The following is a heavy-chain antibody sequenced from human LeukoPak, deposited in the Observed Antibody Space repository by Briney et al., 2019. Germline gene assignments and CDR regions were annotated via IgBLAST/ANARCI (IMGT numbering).Heavy chain of an antibody. V-gene: IGHV3-23*01. D-gene: IGHD1-26*01. Sequence: GGSLRLSCAASGFTFNSYAMSWVRQAPGKGLEWVSAMSGSGGSTYYADSVKGRFTISRDNSKNTLYLQMNSLRAEDTAVYYCANSRPVVGAFDIWGQGTMVTVSS. CDR2: MSGSGGST. J-gene: IGHJ3*02. CDR3: ANSRPVVGAFDI. CDR1: GFTFNSYA.